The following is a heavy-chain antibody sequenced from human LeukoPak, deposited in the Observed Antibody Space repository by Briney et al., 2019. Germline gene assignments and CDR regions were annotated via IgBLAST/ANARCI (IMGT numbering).Heavy chain of an antibody. J-gene: IGHJ4*02. CDR2: IRSKVYGGTP. Sequence: GGSLRLSCTASGFTFCDYAMTWVRQAPGKGLEWVGFIRSKVYGGTPEYAASVKGRFTISRDDSQGIAYLQMNSLKTEDTAVYYCTRDQTPYYWGQGTLVTVSS. V-gene: IGHV3-49*04. CDR1: GFTFCDYA. CDR3: TRDQTPYY.